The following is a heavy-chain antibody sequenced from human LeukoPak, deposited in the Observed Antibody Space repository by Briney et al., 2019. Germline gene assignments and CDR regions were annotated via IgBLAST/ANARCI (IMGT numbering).Heavy chain of an antibody. Sequence: SVKVSCKASGGTFSSYAISWVRQAPGRGLEWMGGIIPIFGTANYAQKFQGRVTITADESTSTAYMELSSLRSEDTAVYYCASGYLYYYDSSGYLSYFDYWGQGTLVTVSS. V-gene: IGHV1-69*13. J-gene: IGHJ4*02. CDR2: IIPIFGTA. D-gene: IGHD3-22*01. CDR3: ASGYLYYYDSSGYLSYFDY. CDR1: GGTFSSYA.